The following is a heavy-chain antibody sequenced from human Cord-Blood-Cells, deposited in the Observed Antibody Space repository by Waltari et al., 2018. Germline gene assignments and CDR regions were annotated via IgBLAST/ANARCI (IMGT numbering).Heavy chain of an antibody. V-gene: IGHV4-34*01. CDR2: INHSGST. CDR1: GGSFSGYY. CDR3: ARPSYYDILTGYYNYYFDY. D-gene: IGHD3-9*01. J-gene: IGHJ4*02. Sequence: QVQLQQWGAGLLKPSETLSLTCAVYGGSFSGYYWSWIRQPPGTGLEWIGEINHSGSTNYNPSLKSRVTISVDTSKNQFSLKLSSVTAADTAVYYCARPSYYDILTGYYNYYFDYWGQGTLVTVSS.